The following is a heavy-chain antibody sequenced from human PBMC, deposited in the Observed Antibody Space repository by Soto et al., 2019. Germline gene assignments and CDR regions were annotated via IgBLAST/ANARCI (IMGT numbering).Heavy chain of an antibody. Sequence: AAVKVSCKASGYTFTSYDINWVRQATGQGLEWMGWMNPNSGNTGYAQKFQGKVTMTRSTSISTAYMELSSLRSEDTAVYYCAREKSGHYDYWGQGTLVTVSS. J-gene: IGHJ4*02. CDR2: MNPNSGNT. V-gene: IGHV1-8*01. CDR1: GYTFTSYD. D-gene: IGHD3-3*01. CDR3: AREKSGHYDY.